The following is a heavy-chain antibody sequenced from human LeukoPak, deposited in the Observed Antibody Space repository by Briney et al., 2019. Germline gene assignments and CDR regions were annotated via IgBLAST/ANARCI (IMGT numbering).Heavy chain of an antibody. CDR1: GFTFSSYA. CDR2: ISGSGGST. Sequence: GSLRLSCAASGFTFSSYAMSWVRQAPGKGLEWVSAISGSGGSTYYADSVKGRFTIPRDNSKNTLCLQMNSLRAEDTAVYYCAKGYCSSTSCPNDYWGQGTLVTVSS. CDR3: AKGYCSSTSCPNDY. V-gene: IGHV3-23*01. J-gene: IGHJ4*02. D-gene: IGHD2-2*01.